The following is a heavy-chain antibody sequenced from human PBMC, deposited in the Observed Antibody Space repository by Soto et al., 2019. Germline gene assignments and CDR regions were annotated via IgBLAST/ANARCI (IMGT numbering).Heavy chain of an antibody. Sequence: GGSLRLSCAASGFTFSSYSMNWVRQAPGEGLEWVSSISSSSSYIYYADSVKGRFTISRDNSKNTLYLQMNSLRAEDTAVYYCAKNPGYYYDSTGYHFDYWGQGTLVTVSS. CDR1: GFTFSSYS. D-gene: IGHD3-22*01. V-gene: IGHV3-21*04. CDR2: ISSSSSYI. CDR3: AKNPGYYYDSTGYHFDY. J-gene: IGHJ4*02.